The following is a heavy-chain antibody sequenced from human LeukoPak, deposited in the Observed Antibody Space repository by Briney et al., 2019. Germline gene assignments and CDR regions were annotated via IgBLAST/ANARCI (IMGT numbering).Heavy chain of an antibody. V-gene: IGHV4-39*01. D-gene: IGHD4-17*01. CDR1: GGSISSSSYY. Sequence: PSETLSLTCTVSGGSISSSSYYWGWIHQPPGKGLEWIGSIYYSGSTYYNPSLKSRVTISVDTSKNQFSLKLSSVTAADTAVYYCARHGTPQPYGDYVLNWFDPWGQGTLVTVSS. CDR3: ARHGTPQPYGDYVLNWFDP. CDR2: IYYSGST. J-gene: IGHJ5*02.